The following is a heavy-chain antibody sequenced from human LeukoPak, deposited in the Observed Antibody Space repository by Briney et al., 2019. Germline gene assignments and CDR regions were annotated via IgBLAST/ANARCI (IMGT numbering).Heavy chain of an antibody. D-gene: IGHD6-6*01. J-gene: IGHJ4*01. CDR1: EFTYG. CDR2: ITGSGDST. Sequence: GGSLRLSCAAAEFTYGMNWVRQAPGKGLEWVSGITGSGDSTYYADSVKGRFTISRDNSKNTVYLQMNSLRVEDTAVYHCGKERYGSSSVVDYWGHGTLVTVSS. CDR3: GKERYGSSSVVDY. V-gene: IGHV3-23*01.